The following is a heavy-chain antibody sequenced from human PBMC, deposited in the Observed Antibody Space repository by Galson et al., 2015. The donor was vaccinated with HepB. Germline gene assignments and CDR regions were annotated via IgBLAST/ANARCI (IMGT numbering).Heavy chain of an antibody. J-gene: IGHJ6*03. D-gene: IGHD1-7*01. CDR1: GYTFTTYF. CDR3: ARDGTGTQNYHIDV. V-gene: IGHV1-2*06. CDR2: INPKSGET. Sequence: SVKVSCKASGYTFTTYFLHWVRQAPGQGLEWVGRINPKSGETKFAQNFQGRVTMTRDTSTTTAYMDLSGLRLDDTAVYYCARDGTGTQNYHIDVWGKGTKVTVSS.